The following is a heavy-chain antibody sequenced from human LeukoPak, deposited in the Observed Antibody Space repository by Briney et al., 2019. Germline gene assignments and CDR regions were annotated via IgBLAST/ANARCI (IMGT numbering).Heavy chain of an antibody. CDR1: GFTFSSYG. D-gene: IGHD3-10*01. Sequence: GGSLRLSCAASGFTFSSYGMHWVRQAPGKGLEWVAVIWYDGSNKYYADSVKGRFTISRDNSKNTLYLQMNSLRVEDTAVYYCARDGGDYYGSGSYPPWFDPWGQGTLVTVSS. CDR2: IWYDGSNK. V-gene: IGHV3-33*01. J-gene: IGHJ5*02. CDR3: ARDGGDYYGSGSYPPWFDP.